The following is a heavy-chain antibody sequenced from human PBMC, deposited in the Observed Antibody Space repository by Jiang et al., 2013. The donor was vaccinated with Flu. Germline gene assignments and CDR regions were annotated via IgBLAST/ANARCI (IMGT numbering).Heavy chain of an antibody. D-gene: IGHD1-26*01. CDR1: GGSISSSRYY. CDR3: ARHVFEGATHPDY. CDR2: IYYSGST. J-gene: IGHJ4*02. Sequence: PGLVKPSETLSLTCTVSGGSISSSRYYWGWIRQPPGKGLEWTGSIYYSGSTYYNPSLKSRVTISVDTSKNQFSLKLSSVTAADTAVYYCARHVFEGATHPDYWGQGTLVTVSS. V-gene: IGHV4-39*01.